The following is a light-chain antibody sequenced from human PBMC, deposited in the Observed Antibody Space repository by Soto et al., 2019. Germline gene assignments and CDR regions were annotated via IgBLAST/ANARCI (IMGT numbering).Light chain of an antibody. J-gene: IGKJ1*01. Sequence: IQLNQTPSSLSASVGDRVTITCRASQGISSFLAWYQQKPGKAPKLLIYAASSLQSGVPSRFSGSGFGTDFTLTITSLQPEDFATYYCLQHNSYPRTFGQGTKVDI. CDR1: QGISSF. CDR2: AAS. V-gene: IGKV1-9*01. CDR3: LQHNSYPRT.